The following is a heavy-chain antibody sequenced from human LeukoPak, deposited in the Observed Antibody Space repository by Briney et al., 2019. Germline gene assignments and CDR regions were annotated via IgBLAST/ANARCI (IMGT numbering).Heavy chain of an antibody. V-gene: IGHV3-30*02. CDR3: ATERGPHGSGSNFDS. CDR1: GFTFSSYG. Sequence: QPGGSLRLSCAASGFTFSSYGMHWVRQAPGKGLEWVAVIWYDGSNKYYADSVKGRFTISRDNSKNTVYLQMNSLRAEDTAVYHCATERGPHGSGSNFDSWGQGILVTVSP. D-gene: IGHD3-10*01. CDR2: IWYDGSNK. J-gene: IGHJ4*02.